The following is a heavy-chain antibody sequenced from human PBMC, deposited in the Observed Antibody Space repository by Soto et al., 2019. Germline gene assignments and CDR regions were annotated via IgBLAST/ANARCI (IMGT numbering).Heavy chain of an antibody. CDR1: GFTFDDYG. Sequence: EVQLVESGGGVVRPGGSLRLSCAASGFTFDDYGMSWVRQAPGKGLEWVSGINWNGGSTGYADSVKGRFTISRDNAKNSLYLQMNSLRAEDTALYYCARSLLHYDILTGRLGIWFDPWGQGTLVTVSS. CDR2: INWNGGST. CDR3: ARSLLHYDILTGRLGIWFDP. J-gene: IGHJ5*02. D-gene: IGHD3-9*01. V-gene: IGHV3-20*04.